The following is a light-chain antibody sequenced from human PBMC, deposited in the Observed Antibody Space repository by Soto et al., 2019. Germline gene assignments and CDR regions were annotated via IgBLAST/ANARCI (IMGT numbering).Light chain of an antibody. CDR3: QKYNTAPQT. CDR2: AAS. Sequence: DIQMTQSPSSLSASVGDRVTITCRASQGIIDYVAWFQQKPGKAPKLLIYAASTLHSGVPSRFSGSVAGTDFTLTISSLQPEYVATYYCQKYNTAPQTFGQGTKVEIK. CDR1: QGIIDY. J-gene: IGKJ1*01. V-gene: IGKV1-27*01.